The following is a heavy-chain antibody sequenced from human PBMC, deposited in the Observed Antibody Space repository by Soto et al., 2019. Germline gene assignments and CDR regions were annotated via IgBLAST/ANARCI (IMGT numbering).Heavy chain of an antibody. J-gene: IGHJ5*02. Sequence: SVKVSCKASGGTFSSYSISWVRQAPGQGLEWMGGIIPIFGTANYAQKFQGRVTITADKSTSTAYMELSSLRSEDTAVYYCARGDGGYCSSTSCYPLGWFDPWGQGTLVTVSS. V-gene: IGHV1-69*06. CDR1: GGTFSSYS. CDR2: IIPIFGTA. CDR3: ARGDGGYCSSTSCYPLGWFDP. D-gene: IGHD2-2*01.